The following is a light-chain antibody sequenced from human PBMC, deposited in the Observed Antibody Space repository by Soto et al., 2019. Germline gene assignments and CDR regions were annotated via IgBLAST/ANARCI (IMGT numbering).Light chain of an antibody. Sequence: EVVMTQSPATLSVSPGERATLSCRASQFVSTNLAWYQQKPGQAPRLLIYSASTRATGIPARFSGSGSGTEFTLTISSLHSEDSAVYYCQQFNNWPPLTFGGGTKVVIK. CDR2: SAS. V-gene: IGKV3-15*01. J-gene: IGKJ4*01. CDR1: QFVSTN. CDR3: QQFNNWPPLT.